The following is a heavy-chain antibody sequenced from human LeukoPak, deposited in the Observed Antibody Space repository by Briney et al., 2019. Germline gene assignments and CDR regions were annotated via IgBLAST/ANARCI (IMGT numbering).Heavy chain of an antibody. Sequence: PPGGSLRLSCATSGFTFSGYSMHWVRQAPGKGLEWVAVITYDGSNKYYTDSVKGRFTISRDNSKNTLYLQMNSLRAEDTAVYYCAREGSVAGFDYWGQGTLVTVSS. V-gene: IGHV3-30-3*01. CDR2: ITYDGSNK. CDR3: AREGSVAGFDY. J-gene: IGHJ4*02. CDR1: GFTFSGYS. D-gene: IGHD6-19*01.